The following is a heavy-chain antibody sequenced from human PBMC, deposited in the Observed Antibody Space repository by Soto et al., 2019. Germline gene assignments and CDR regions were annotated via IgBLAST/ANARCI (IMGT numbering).Heavy chain of an antibody. Sequence: ASVKVSCKASGGTFSSYAISWVRQAPGQGLGWMGGIIPIFGTANYAQKFQGRVTITADESTSTAYMELSSLRSEDTAVYYCASEYYDSSGYYYFDYWGQGTLVTVSS. CDR3: ASEYYDSSGYYYFDY. CDR1: GGTFSSYA. J-gene: IGHJ4*02. CDR2: IIPIFGTA. D-gene: IGHD3-22*01. V-gene: IGHV1-69*13.